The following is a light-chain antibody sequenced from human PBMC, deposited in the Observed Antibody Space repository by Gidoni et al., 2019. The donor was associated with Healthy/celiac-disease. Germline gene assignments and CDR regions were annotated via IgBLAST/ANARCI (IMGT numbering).Light chain of an antibody. CDR1: SSDVGGYDY. J-gene: IGLJ1*01. CDR2: DVS. V-gene: IGLV2-14*01. Sequence: QSALTQPASVSGSPGQSITISCTGPSSDVGGYDYVSWYQQHPGKAAKLMIYDVSNRPSGVSNRFSGSKSGNTASLTISGLQAEDEADYYCSSYTSSSTYVFGPGTKVTGL. CDR3: SSYTSSSTYV.